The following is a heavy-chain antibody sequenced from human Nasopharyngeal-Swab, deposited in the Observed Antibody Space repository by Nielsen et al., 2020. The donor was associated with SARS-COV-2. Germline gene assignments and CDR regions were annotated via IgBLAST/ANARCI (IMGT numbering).Heavy chain of an antibody. CDR3: SLGIAAAGYYYFDY. J-gene: IGHJ4*02. D-gene: IGHD6-13*01. Sequence: ASVTVSCKASGYTFTSYAMNWVRQAPGQGLEWMGWINTNTGNPPYAQGFTGRFVFTLDTSVSTAYLQISSLKAEDTAVYYCSLGIAAAGYYYFDYWGQGTLVTVSS. CDR2: INTNTGNP. V-gene: IGHV7-4-1*02. CDR1: GYTFTSYA.